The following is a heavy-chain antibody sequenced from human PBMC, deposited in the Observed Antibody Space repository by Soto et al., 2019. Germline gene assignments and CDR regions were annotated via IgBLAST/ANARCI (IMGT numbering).Heavy chain of an antibody. CDR3: AKGGWYSSSSPSDC. CDR1: GFTLSGND. V-gene: IGHV3-30*18. D-gene: IGHD6-6*01. J-gene: IGHJ4*02. Sequence: QVQLVESGGGVVQPGRSLRLSCAASGFTLSGNDMHWVRQAPGKGPEWVAVMSYDGSNQYYGDSVKGRFTISRDTSKSTLYLQMNSLRTEDTAVYYCAKGGWYSSSSPSDCGGQGTLVTVSS. CDR2: MSYDGSNQ.